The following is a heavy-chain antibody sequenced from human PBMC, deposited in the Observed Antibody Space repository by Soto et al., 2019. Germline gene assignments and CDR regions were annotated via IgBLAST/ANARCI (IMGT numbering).Heavy chain of an antibody. D-gene: IGHD1-1*01. CDR3: ARLRRSTQYTYFAY. J-gene: IGHJ4*02. CDR2: VYYSGST. Sequence: SETLSLTWTVSGGSISSGGYYWSWIRQPPGKGLEWIGYVYYSGSTNYNPSLKSRVTISVDTSKNQFSLKLSSVTAADTAVYYCARLRRSTQYTYFAYWGQGTLVTVSS. V-gene: IGHV4-61*08. CDR1: GGSISSGGYY.